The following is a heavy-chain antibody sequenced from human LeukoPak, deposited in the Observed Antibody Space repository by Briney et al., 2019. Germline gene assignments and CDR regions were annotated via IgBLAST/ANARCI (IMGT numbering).Heavy chain of an antibody. V-gene: IGHV4-59*01. CDR1: GXSISSYY. D-gene: IGHD3-10*01. J-gene: IGHJ4*02. Sequence: SETLSLTWTVSGXSISSYYGSWIRQPPGKGLEWIGYIYYSGSTNYNPSLKSRVTISVDTSKNQFSLKLSSVTAADTAVYYCAGKPLYYYGSGSHSDYWGQGTLVTVSS. CDR3: AGKPLYYYGSGSHSDY. CDR2: IYYSGST.